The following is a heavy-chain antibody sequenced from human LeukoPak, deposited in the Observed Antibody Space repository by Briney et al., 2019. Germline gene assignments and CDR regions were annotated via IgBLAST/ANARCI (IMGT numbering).Heavy chain of an antibody. Sequence: ETLSLTCTVSGGSISSYYWSWIRQPPGKGLVWVSRISSYGSSTTYADSVKGRFTISRDNAKNTLYLQMNSLRAEDTAVYYCARGYSGSYRVDYWGQGTLVTVSS. CDR1: GGSISSYY. CDR2: ISSYGSST. D-gene: IGHD1-26*01. J-gene: IGHJ4*02. V-gene: IGHV3-74*01. CDR3: ARGYSGSYRVDY.